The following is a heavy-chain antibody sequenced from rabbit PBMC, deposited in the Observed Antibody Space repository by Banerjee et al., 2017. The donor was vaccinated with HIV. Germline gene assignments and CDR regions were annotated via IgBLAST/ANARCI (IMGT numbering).Heavy chain of an antibody. V-gene: IGHV1S45*01. CDR2: IDVATATT. J-gene: IGHJ6*01. CDR3: ARGLAGVIGWNFGL. Sequence: QQQLEESGGGLVKPGGTLTLTCKASGIDFSSYYYMCWVRQAPGKGLELIACIDVATATTYYASWAKGRFTISKTSSTTVTLQMTSLTAADTATYFCARGLAGVIGWNFGLWGPGTLVTVS. D-gene: IGHD4-1*01. CDR1: GIDFSSYYY.